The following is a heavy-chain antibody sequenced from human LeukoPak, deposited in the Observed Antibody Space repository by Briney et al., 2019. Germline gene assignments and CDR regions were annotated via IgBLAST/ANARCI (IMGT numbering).Heavy chain of an antibody. CDR2: INHGGST. CDR1: GGSFSGYY. Sequence: PSETLSFTCAGYGGSFSGYYWGWIRQPPGKGLEGIGEINHGGSTNYNPSLKSRVTISVDTSKNQFSLQLRSVTAADTAVYYCASFKQWRTYYFDYWGQGTLVTVSS. J-gene: IGHJ4*02. D-gene: IGHD6-19*01. CDR3: ASFKQWRTYYFDY. V-gene: IGHV4-34*01.